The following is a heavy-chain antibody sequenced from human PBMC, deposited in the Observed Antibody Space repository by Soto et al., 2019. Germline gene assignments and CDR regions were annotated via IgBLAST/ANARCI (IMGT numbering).Heavy chain of an antibody. J-gene: IGHJ5*02. Sequence: PSETLSLTCIVSGGSISSSSYYWVWIRQPPGKGLEWIGSIYYSGTTYYNPSLKSRLTISVDTSRNQFSLKVTSVTAADMAVYYCARHATLGAIVEDWFDPWGQGTLVTVSS. D-gene: IGHD3-16*02. CDR1: GGSISSSSYY. CDR3: ARHATLGAIVEDWFDP. V-gene: IGHV4-39*01. CDR2: IYYSGTT.